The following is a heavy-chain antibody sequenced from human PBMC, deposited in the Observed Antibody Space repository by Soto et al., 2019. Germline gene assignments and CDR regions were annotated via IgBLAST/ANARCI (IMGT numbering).Heavy chain of an antibody. Sequence: PGESLKISCAASGFTFSNAWMSWVRQAPGKGLEWVGRIKSKTDGGTTDYAAPVKGRFTISRDDSKNTLYLQMNSLKTEDTAVYYCTTVMVNYDFWSGYPTAYYYMDVWGKGTTVTVSS. D-gene: IGHD3-3*01. J-gene: IGHJ6*03. V-gene: IGHV3-15*01. CDR2: IKSKTDGGTT. CDR3: TTVMVNYDFWSGYPTAYYYMDV. CDR1: GFTFSNAW.